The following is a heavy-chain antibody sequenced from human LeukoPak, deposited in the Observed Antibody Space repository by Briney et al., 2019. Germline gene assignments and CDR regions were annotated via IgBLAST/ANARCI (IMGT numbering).Heavy chain of an antibody. CDR3: ARPYDTTGLIYAFDA. D-gene: IGHD2-8*02. CDR2: ISSAGGNK. CDR1: RFTFNTYA. J-gene: IGHJ3*01. Sequence: PGRSLRLSCAASRFTFNTYAMHWVRQAPGKGLEWVAVISSAGGNKYYADSVKGRFTISRDNSKNTLYLQMNSLRAEDTAVFYCARPYDTTGLIYAFDAWGQGTVGKVSS. V-gene: IGHV3-30-3*01.